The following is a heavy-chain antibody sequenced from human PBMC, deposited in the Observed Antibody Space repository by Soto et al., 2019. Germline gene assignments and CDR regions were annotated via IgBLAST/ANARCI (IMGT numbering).Heavy chain of an antibody. Sequence: QVQLQESGPGLVKPSETLSLTCTVSGGSVSSGSYYWSWIRQPPGKGLEWIGYIYYSGSTNYNPSLRSRVTISVDTSKNQFSLKLSSVTAADTAVYYCACVRLYYYDSSGYPFDYWGQGTLVTVSS. D-gene: IGHD3-22*01. J-gene: IGHJ4*02. CDR2: IYYSGST. V-gene: IGHV4-61*01. CDR3: ACVRLYYYDSSGYPFDY. CDR1: GGSVSSGSYY.